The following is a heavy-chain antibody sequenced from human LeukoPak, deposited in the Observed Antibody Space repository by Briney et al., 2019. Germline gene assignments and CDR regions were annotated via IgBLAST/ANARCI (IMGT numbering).Heavy chain of an antibody. CDR2: IYYSGST. CDR1: GGSISSSSYY. Sequence: SETLSLTCAVSGGSISSSSYYWGWIRQPPGKGLEWIGSIYYSGSTYYNPSLKSRVTISVDTSKNQFSLKLSSVTAADTAVYYCASDGYYFDYWGQGTLVTVSS. D-gene: IGHD5-24*01. J-gene: IGHJ4*02. CDR3: ASDGYYFDY. V-gene: IGHV4-39*01.